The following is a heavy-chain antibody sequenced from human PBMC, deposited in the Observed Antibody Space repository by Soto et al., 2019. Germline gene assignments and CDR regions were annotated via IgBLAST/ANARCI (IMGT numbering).Heavy chain of an antibody. D-gene: IGHD3-22*01. CDR3: ARSGLALPYSASHSFDP. Sequence: PWGSLRLSCAASGFTFSSYALHWVRQAPWKGLEWVAFICDSVNYIYYADSVKGRFTISRDNAKNSLFLQMNSLRGEDTAVYYCARSGLALPYSASHSFDPWGHGTLVTVSS. CDR1: GFTFSSYA. CDR2: ICDSVNYI. V-gene: IGHV3-21*01. J-gene: IGHJ5*02.